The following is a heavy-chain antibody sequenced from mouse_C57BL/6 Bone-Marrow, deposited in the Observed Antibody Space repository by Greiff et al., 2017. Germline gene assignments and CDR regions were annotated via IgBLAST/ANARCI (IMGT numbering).Heavy chain of an antibody. Sequence: EVKLVESGGDLVKPGGSLKLSCAASGFTFSSYGMSWVRQTPDKRLEWVANISSGGSYTYYTDSVKGRFTISSDNAKNTLYLQMSSLKSEDTAMYYCAILHWYFDVWGTGTTVTVSS. CDR2: ISSGGSYT. CDR1: GFTFSSYG. J-gene: IGHJ1*03. V-gene: IGHV5-6*01. CDR3: AILHWYFDV.